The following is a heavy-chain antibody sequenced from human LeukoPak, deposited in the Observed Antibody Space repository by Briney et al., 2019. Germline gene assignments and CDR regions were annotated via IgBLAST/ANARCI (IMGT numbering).Heavy chain of an antibody. CDR1: GVPVSTNYYY. CDR2: ISYTGSP. D-gene: IGHD4-23*01. Sequence: SETLSLTCTVSGVPVSTNYYYWNWVRQSPGRGLEWIGYISYTGSPNYNPSLKSRVTISRDMSTNQFSLKMTSVTAADTAVYFCARDMGAPDYGSYSVDYWGQGTLVTVSS. J-gene: IGHJ4*02. V-gene: IGHV4-61*01. CDR3: ARDMGAPDYGSYSVDY.